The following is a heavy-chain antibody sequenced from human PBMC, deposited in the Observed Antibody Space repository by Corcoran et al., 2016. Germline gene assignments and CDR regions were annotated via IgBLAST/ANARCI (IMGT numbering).Heavy chain of an antibody. J-gene: IGHJ4*02. CDR3: ARGSSGYGDVSDY. D-gene: IGHD6-13*01. CDR1: GYSISSGYY. CDR2: IYHSGST. V-gene: IGHV4-38-2*02. Sequence: QVQLQESGPGLVKPSETLSLTCTVSGYSISSGYYWGWIRQPPGKGLGWIGSIYHSGSTYFNPSLQSRVTISVDTSTNQFSLKLRSVTAADTAVYYCARGSSGYGDVSDYWGQGSLVTVSS.